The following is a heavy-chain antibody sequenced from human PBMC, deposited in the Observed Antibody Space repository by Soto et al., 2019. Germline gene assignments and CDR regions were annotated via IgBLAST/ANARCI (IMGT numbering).Heavy chain of an antibody. Sequence: QVQLVESGGGVVQPGRSLRLSCAASGFTFSSYGMHWVRQAPGKGLEWVAVIWYDGSNKYYADSVKGRFTISRDNFKNTLYLQMNSLRAEDTAVYYCARDKGIWFGELLYDDYYHMDVWGKGTTVTVSS. V-gene: IGHV3-33*01. CDR1: GFTFSSYG. J-gene: IGHJ6*03. CDR2: IWYDGSNK. CDR3: ARDKGIWFGELLYDDYYHMDV. D-gene: IGHD3-10*01.